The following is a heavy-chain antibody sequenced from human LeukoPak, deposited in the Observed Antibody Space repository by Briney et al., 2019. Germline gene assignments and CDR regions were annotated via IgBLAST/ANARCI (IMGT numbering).Heavy chain of an antibody. J-gene: IGHJ4*02. CDR2: IWYDGSNK. V-gene: IGHV3-33*01. CDR3: ARDHGGWSFDY. Sequence: GGSLRLSCAASGFTFRSSGMHWVRQAPGKGLEWVAFIWYDGSNKYYADSVKGRFVISRDNSKNTLYLQMNSLRAEDTALYYCARDHGGWSFDYWGQGTLVTVSS. CDR1: GFTFRSSG.